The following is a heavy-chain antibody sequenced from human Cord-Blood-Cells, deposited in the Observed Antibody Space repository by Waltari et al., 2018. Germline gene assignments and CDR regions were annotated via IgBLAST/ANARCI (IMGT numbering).Heavy chain of an antibody. D-gene: IGHD3-10*01. J-gene: IGHJ3*02. CDR3: ARDKAEFNHDAFDI. CDR1: GYTFAASY. V-gene: IGHV1-2*02. CDR2: INPNSGGT. Sequence: QVQTVQSGAEVQNPGASVKVSCKASGYTFAASYMHWVRQAPGQGLEWMGWINPNSGGTNYAQKFQGRVTMTRDTSISTAYMELSRLRSDDTAVYYCARDKAEFNHDAFDIWGQGTMVTVSS.